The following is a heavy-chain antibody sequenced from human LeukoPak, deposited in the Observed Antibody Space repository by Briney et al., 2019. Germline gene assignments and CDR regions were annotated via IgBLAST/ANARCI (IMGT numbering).Heavy chain of an antibody. V-gene: IGHV3-74*01. CDR1: GFTFSSAW. Sequence: GGSLRLSCAASGFTFSSAWMHWVRQTPGKGLVWVSRIKSDGTINYADSVKGRFTISRDNAKNTLYLQMNNLRAEDTAVHYCARDGSYKFDYWGQGTLVTVSS. CDR3: ARDGSYKFDY. J-gene: IGHJ4*02. D-gene: IGHD1-26*01. CDR2: IKSDGTI.